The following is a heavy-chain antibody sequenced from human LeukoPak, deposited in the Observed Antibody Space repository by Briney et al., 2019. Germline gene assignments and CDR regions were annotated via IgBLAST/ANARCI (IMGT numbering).Heavy chain of an antibody. CDR1: GFTFNTYA. J-gene: IGHJ4*02. Sequence: GGSLRLSCAASGFTFNTYAMSWVRQAPGKGLEWVSSISTNGGRTFYAESVKGRFTIFRDNSKNTLYLQMNSLRAEDTAIYYCANREAETTSRYFDFWGQGTLVTVSS. CDR2: ISTNGGRT. D-gene: IGHD1-7*01. CDR3: ANREAETTSRYFDF. V-gene: IGHV3-23*01.